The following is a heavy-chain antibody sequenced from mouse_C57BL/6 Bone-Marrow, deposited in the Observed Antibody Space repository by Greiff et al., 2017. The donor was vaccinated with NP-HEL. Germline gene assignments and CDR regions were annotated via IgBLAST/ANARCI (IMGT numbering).Heavy chain of an antibody. D-gene: IGHD1-1*01. J-gene: IGHJ1*03. V-gene: IGHV1-31*01. CDR2: IYPYNGVS. Sequence: VHVKQSGPELVKPGASVKISCKASGYSFTGYYMHWVKQSHGNILDWIGYIYPYNGVSSYNQKFKGKATLTVDKSSSTAYMELRSLTSEDSAVYYCARGTTVVGGYFDVWGTGTTVTVSS. CDR1: GYSFTGYY. CDR3: ARGTTVVGGYFDV.